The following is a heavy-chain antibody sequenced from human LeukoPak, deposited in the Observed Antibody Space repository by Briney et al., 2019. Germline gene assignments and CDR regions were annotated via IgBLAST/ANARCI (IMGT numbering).Heavy chain of an antibody. J-gene: IGHJ4*02. CDR3: ARGYGTWDY. Sequence: TGGSLRLSCAASGFTFSTYSMNWVRLAPGMGLEWVSYISSSSSTIYYADSVKGRFTISRDNAKNSLYLQMNSLRAEDTAVYYCARGYGTWDYWGQGTLVTVSS. CDR2: ISSSSSTI. D-gene: IGHD2-15*01. CDR1: GFTFSTYS. V-gene: IGHV3-48*01.